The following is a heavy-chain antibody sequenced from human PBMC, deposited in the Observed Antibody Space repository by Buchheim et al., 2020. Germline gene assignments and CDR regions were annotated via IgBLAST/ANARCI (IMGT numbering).Heavy chain of an antibody. CDR2: ISGSGGST. CDR1: GFTFSSYA. D-gene: IGHD6-13*01. CDR3: AKGRVAAGTLVDYYYYGMDV. V-gene: IGHV3-23*01. J-gene: IGHJ6*02. Sequence: EVQLLESGGGLVQPGGSLRLSCAASGFTFSSYAMSWVRQAPGKGLEWVSAISGSGGSTYYADSVKGRFTISRDNSKNTLYLQMNSLRAEDTAVYYWAKGRVAAGTLVDYYYYGMDVWGQGTT.